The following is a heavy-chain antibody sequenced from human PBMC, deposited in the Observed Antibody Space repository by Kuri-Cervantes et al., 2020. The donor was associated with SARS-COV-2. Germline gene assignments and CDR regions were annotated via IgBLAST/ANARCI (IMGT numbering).Heavy chain of an antibody. D-gene: IGHD7-27*01. CDR3: ARDFSGRLTGDHYYYYYMGV. CDR1: GYTFTGYY. V-gene: IGHV1-2*02. Sequence: ASVKVSCKASGYTFTGYYMHWVRQAPGQGLEWMGWINPNSGGTNYAQKFQGRVTMTRDTSISTAYMELSRLRSDDTAVYYCARDFSGRLTGDHYYYYYMGVWDKGTTVTVSS. J-gene: IGHJ6*03. CDR2: INPNSGGT.